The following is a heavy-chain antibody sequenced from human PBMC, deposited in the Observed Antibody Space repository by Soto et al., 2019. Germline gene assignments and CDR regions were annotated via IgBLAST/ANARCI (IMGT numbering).Heavy chain of an antibody. CDR3: AKGYRGNYYYYGMDV. Sequence: HPGGSLRLSCAASGFTFSSYAMSWVRQAPGKGLEWVSAISGSGGSTYYADSVKGRFTISRDNSKNTLYLQMNSLRAEDTAVYYCAKGYRGNYYYYGMDVWGQGTTVTVSS. V-gene: IGHV3-23*01. J-gene: IGHJ6*02. D-gene: IGHD3-10*01. CDR2: ISGSGGST. CDR1: GFTFSSYA.